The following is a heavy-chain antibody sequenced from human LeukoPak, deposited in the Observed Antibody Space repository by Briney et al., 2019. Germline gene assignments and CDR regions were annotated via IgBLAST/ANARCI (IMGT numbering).Heavy chain of an antibody. CDR1: GFTFSSYG. CDR2: FSASGGST. D-gene: IGHD6-19*01. CDR3: AKVREKQWLYYFDY. V-gene: IGHV3-23*01. J-gene: IGHJ4*02. Sequence: GRSLRLSCAASGFTFSSYGMSWVRQDPGKGLEWVSLFSASGGSTYYADSVKGRFTISRDNSENTLFQQMNSLRAEDTAVYYCAKVREKQWLYYFDYWGQGTLVTVSS.